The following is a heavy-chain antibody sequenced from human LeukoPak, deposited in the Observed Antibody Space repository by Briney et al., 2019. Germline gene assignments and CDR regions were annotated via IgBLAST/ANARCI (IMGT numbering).Heavy chain of an antibody. D-gene: IGHD3-3*01. J-gene: IGHJ3*02. CDR3: AKDFWSGYYGAGGAFDM. V-gene: IGHV3-23*01. Sequence: GGSLRLSCAASGFTFANYAMSWVRQAPGKGPEWVSAFSGSGGTTYYADSVKGRFTISRDNSKNTLYLEMSSLRAEDTAVYYCAKDFWSGYYGAGGAFDMWGQGTRVTVSS. CDR2: FSGSGGTT. CDR1: GFTFANYA.